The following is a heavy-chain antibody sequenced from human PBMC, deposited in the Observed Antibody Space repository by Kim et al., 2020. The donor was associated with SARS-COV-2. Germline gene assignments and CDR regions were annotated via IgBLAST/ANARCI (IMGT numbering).Heavy chain of an antibody. Sequence: GESLKISCKGSGYSFTSYWISWVRQMPGKGLEWMGRIDPSDSYTNYSPSFQGHDTISADKSISTAYLQWSSLKASDTAMYYCARHPALVVPAAMLPNWFDPWGQATLVTVAS. V-gene: IGHV5-10-1*01. CDR2: IDPSDSYT. CDR3: ARHPALVVPAAMLPNWFDP. D-gene: IGHD2-2*01. CDR1: GYSFTSYW. J-gene: IGHJ5*02.